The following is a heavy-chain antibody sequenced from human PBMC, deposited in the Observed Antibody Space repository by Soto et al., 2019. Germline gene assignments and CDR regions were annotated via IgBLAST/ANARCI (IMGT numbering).Heavy chain of an antibody. V-gene: IGHV4-39*01. CDR1: GGSISSNNYY. Sequence: PSETLSLTCFVSGGSISSNNYYWGWIRQPPGKGLEWIGSMSYSRSTYYNPSLKSRVTISVDTSKNQFSLKLTSVTAADTAVYYCGRLEGLATISYYFDDWGKGALVTVSS. CDR3: GRLEGLATISYYFDD. J-gene: IGHJ4*02. D-gene: IGHD3-16*02. CDR2: MSYSRST.